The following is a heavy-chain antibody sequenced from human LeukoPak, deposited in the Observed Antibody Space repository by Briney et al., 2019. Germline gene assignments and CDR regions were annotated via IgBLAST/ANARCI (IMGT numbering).Heavy chain of an antibody. CDR1: GGFISSYY. V-gene: IGHV4-39*01. Sequence: SETLSLTCTVSGGFISSYYWGWIRQPPGKGLEWIGSIYYSGSTYYNPSLKSRVTISVDTSKNQFSLKLSSVTAADTAVYYCARGSRIAAAGDYYYYYYYMDVWGKGTTVTVSS. D-gene: IGHD6-13*01. J-gene: IGHJ6*03. CDR3: ARGSRIAAAGDYYYYYYYMDV. CDR2: IYYSGST.